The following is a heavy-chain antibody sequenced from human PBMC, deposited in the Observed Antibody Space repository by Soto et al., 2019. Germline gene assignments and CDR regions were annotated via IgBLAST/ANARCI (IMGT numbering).Heavy chain of an antibody. CDR3: ARAREDKDRLWPPKNYYGMDV. Sequence: QVQLVQSGAEVKKPGSSVKVSCKASGGTFSSYAISWVRQAPGQGLEWMGGIIPIFGTANYPQKFQGRVTITADESTSTAYMELSSLRSEDTAVYYCARAREDKDRLWPPKNYYGMDVWGQGTTVTVSS. CDR2: IIPIFGTA. CDR1: GGTFSSYA. D-gene: IGHD5-18*01. J-gene: IGHJ6*02. V-gene: IGHV1-69*01.